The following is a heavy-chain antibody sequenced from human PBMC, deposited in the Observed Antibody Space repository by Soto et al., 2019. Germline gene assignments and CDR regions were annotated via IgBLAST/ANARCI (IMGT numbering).Heavy chain of an antibody. J-gene: IGHJ6*02. CDR3: ARDRRWTAMVSRYYYYGMDV. Sequence: ASVKVSCKASGGTFSSYAISWVRQAPGQGLEWMGGIIPIFGTANYAQKFQGRVTITADESTSTAYMELSSLRSEDTAVYYCARDRRWTAMVSRYYYYGMDVWGQGTTVTVSS. D-gene: IGHD5-18*01. V-gene: IGHV1-69*13. CDR2: IIPIFGTA. CDR1: GGTFSSYA.